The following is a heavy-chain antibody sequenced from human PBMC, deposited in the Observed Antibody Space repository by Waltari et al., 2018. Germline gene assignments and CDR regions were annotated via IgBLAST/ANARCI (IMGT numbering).Heavy chain of an antibody. V-gene: IGHV4-59*01. CDR1: GASITGFY. D-gene: IGHD1-1*01. J-gene: IGHJ4*02. Sequence: VRLQESGPGLVKTSETLSLICHVSGASITGFYWSWIRQPPGKGLQWIGYIYNRGITNYSYSCRCRVSISADMSNKNQLSLKLNSVTAADTAVYYCARVDIRAYSSGIFDYWGQVALVTVSS. CDR2: IYNRGIT. CDR3: ARVDIRAYSSGIFDY.